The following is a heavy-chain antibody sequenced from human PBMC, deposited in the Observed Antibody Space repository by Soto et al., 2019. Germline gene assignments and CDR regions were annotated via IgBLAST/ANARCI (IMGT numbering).Heavy chain of an antibody. CDR1: GGSISSGSYY. D-gene: IGHD3-9*01. CDR3: VSTLRYFAAQNFDY. J-gene: IGHJ4*02. Sequence: SETLSLTCTVSGGSISSGSYYWNWIRQPPGKGLEWIGYIYYRGSANYNPSLKSRVTISIDMSKNQFSLKVSSVTAADTAVYYCVSTLRYFAAQNFDYWGQGTMVTVYS. V-gene: IGHV4-61*01. CDR2: IYYRGSA.